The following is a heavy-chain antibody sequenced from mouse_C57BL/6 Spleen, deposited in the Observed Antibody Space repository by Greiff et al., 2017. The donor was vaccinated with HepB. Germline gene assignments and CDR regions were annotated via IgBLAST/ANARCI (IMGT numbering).Heavy chain of an antibody. CDR2: IDPSDSYT. CDR1: GYTFTSYW. V-gene: IGHV1-69*01. J-gene: IGHJ2*01. CDR3: ARRGYGSSLDY. D-gene: IGHD1-1*01. Sequence: VQLQESGAELVMPGASVKLSCKASGYTFTSYWMHWVKQRPGQGLEWIGEIDPSDSYTNYNQKFKGKSTLTVDKSSSTAYMQLSSLTSEDSAVYYCARRGYGSSLDYWGQGTTLTVSS.